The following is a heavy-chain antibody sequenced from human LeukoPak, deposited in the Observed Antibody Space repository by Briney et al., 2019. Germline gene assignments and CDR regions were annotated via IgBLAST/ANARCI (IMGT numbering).Heavy chain of an antibody. CDR3: ATESLFGSMKSSDY. CDR2: YAPEDAKT. J-gene: IGHJ4*02. D-gene: IGHD3-3*01. V-gene: IGHV1-24*01. CDR1: GYPLSELS. Sequence: GASVKVSCKISGYPLSELSMHWVRQAPGKGPEWLGGYAPEDAKTIYAQKFQGRLTMTEDTSTDTAYMELTSLTSEDTAVYYCATESLFGSMKSSDYWGQGTLVTVSS.